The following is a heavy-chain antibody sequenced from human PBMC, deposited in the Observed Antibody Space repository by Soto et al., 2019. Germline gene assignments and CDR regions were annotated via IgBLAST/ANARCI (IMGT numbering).Heavy chain of an antibody. CDR3: ARVFLERSENWYFDL. Sequence: QVQLQQWGAGLLKPSETLSLTCAVYCGSFSGYYWSWIRQPPGKGLEWIGEINHSGSTNYNPSLTSRVTLSVDTSKNQCSLKLTSVTAADTVVYYCARVFLERSENWYFDLWGCGTLVTVSS. J-gene: IGHJ2*01. CDR1: CGSFSGYY. V-gene: IGHV4-34*01. D-gene: IGHD3-3*01. CDR2: INHSGST.